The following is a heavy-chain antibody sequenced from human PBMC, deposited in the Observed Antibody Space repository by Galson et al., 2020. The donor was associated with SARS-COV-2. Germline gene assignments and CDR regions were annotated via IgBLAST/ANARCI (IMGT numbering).Heavy chain of an antibody. CDR3: AGGITMVRGVIPPCNY. CDR1: GFTFSSYA. CDR2: ISYDGSNK. D-gene: IGHD3-10*01. V-gene: IGHV3-30-3*01. Sequence: GGSLRLSCAASGFTFSSYAMHWVRQAPGKGLEWVAVISYDGSNKYYADSVKGRFTISRDNSKNTLYLQMNSLRAEDTAVYYCAGGITMVRGVIPPCNYWGQGTLVTVSS. J-gene: IGHJ4*02.